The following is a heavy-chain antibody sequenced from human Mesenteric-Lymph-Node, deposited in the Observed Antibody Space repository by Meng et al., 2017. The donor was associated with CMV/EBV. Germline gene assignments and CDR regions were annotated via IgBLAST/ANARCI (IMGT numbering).Heavy chain of an antibody. CDR2: IKNKANSYIT. CDR3: ARLYDGSGYYGY. J-gene: IGHJ4*02. V-gene: IGHV3-72*01. CDR1: GFTFSDHH. D-gene: IGHD3-22*01. Sequence: GGSLRLSCAASGFTFSDHHMDWVRQAPGKGLEWVGRIKNKANSYITEYAASVRGRFTISRDNANNSLHLQMSSLGAEDTAVYYCARLYDGSGYYGYWGQGTLVTVSS.